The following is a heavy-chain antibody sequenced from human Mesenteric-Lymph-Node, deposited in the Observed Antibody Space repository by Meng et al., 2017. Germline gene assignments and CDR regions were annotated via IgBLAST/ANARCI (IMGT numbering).Heavy chain of an antibody. D-gene: IGHD3-22*01. Sequence: GGSLRLSCAASGFTFSSYEMNWVRQAPGKGLEWVSAISGSGGSTYYADSVKGRFTISRDNSKNTLYLQMNSLRAEDTAVYYCAKASAISGYYSIHFDYWGQGTLVTVSS. CDR3: AKASAISGYYSIHFDY. CDR2: ISGSGGST. V-gene: IGHV3-23*01. CDR1: GFTFSSYE. J-gene: IGHJ4*02.